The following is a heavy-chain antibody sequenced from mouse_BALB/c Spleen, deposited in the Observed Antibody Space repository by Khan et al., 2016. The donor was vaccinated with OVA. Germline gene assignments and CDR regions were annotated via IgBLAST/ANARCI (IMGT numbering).Heavy chain of an antibody. CDR1: GYSITSDYA. Sequence: QLEESGPGLVKPSQSLSLTCTVTGYSITSDYAWNWIRQFPGNKLEWMGYISYSGSTTYNPSLKSRIPITRDTSKNQFFLQFNSLTIEDTATYCCARWFTYWGQGTLVTVSA. J-gene: IGHJ3*01. CDR3: ARWFTY. V-gene: IGHV3-2*02. CDR2: ISYSGST.